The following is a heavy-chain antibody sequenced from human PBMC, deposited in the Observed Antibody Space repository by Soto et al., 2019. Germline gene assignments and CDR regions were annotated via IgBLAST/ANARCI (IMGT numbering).Heavy chain of an antibody. CDR2: VNLSGGNT. V-gene: IGHV1-46*01. Sequence: ASVKVSCKASGYTFTSYYMHWVRQAPGQGLEWMGVVNLSGGNTNHTHKLQGRVTLTTDTSTSTAYMELRSLISDDTAVYYCARQESSSGWYRNWFDPWGQGTLVTVSS. D-gene: IGHD6-19*01. CDR3: ARQESSSGWYRNWFDP. CDR1: GYTFTSYY. J-gene: IGHJ5*02.